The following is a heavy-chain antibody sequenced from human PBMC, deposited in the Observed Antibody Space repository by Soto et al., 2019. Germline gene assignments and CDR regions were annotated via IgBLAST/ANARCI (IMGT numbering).Heavy chain of an antibody. V-gene: IGHV3-9*01. CDR3: ANDNDLDRVGPFDY. CDR1: GFSFDDYG. D-gene: IGHD5-12*01. Sequence: EVQLVESGGGSVQPGRSLRLSCAASGFSFDDYGMHWVRQGPGKGLEWVSGISWNSGDIYYADSVKGRFTISRDNAERALYLQMNSLRTEDTALYYFANDNDLDRVGPFDYWGQGILVTVSS. J-gene: IGHJ4*02. CDR2: ISWNSGDI.